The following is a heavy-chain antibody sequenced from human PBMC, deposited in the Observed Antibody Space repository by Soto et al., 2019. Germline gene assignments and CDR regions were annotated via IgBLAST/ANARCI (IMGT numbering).Heavy chain of an antibody. J-gene: IGHJ3*02. Sequence: QVQLEESGGGVVQPGRALRLSCEVFGFTFCSHVIHWVRQAPGKGLEWVAVTSQDGGSIYYADSVKGRFTVSRDNSKNTQYLQMNSLRGEDTAVYYGARRYCRGVSCKGNDGFDIWGQGTMVTVSS. D-gene: IGHD2-15*01. CDR2: TSQDGGSI. CDR1: GFTFCSHV. CDR3: ARRYCRGVSCKGNDGFDI. V-gene: IGHV3-30*19.